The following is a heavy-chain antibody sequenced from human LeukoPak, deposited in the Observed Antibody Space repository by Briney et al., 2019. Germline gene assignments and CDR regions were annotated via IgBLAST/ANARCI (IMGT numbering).Heavy chain of an antibody. J-gene: IGHJ4*02. V-gene: IGHV3-30-3*01. D-gene: IGHD2-15*01. Sequence: GGSLRLSCAASGFTFSSYAMHWDRQAPGKGLEWVAVISYDGSNKYYADSVKGRFTISRDNSKNTLYLQMNSLRAEDTAVYYCARDLRGGNFDYWGQGTLVTVSS. CDR3: ARDLRGGNFDY. CDR1: GFTFSSYA. CDR2: ISYDGSNK.